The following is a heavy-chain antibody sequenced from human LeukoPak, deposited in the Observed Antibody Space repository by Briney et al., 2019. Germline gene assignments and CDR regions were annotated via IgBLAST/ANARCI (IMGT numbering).Heavy chain of an antibody. CDR2: IGGGGIDT. J-gene: IGHJ5*02. V-gene: IGHV3-23*01. CDR3: ATRTIFGVVIP. CDR1: GFTFSSYA. Sequence: PGGSLRLSCAASGFTFSSYAMSWVRQTPGKGLEWVSTIGGGGIDTYYEDSVKGRFTISRDNSKNTLYLQMNSLRAEDTAVYYCATRTIFGVVIPWGQGTLVTVSS. D-gene: IGHD3-3*01.